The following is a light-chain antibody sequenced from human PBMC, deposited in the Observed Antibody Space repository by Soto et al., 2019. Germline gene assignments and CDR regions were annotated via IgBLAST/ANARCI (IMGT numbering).Light chain of an antibody. CDR2: DAS. CDR1: QGMGNY. Sequence: DIPMTQSPSSLSASVGDRVIITCRASQGMGNYLAWYQQKPGRLPQLLIYDASFLEPGVPSRFRGSGSGTDFTLIINSLQPEDAATYYCQKYDSAPWTFGQGTKVEIK. V-gene: IGKV1-27*01. CDR3: QKYDSAPWT. J-gene: IGKJ1*01.